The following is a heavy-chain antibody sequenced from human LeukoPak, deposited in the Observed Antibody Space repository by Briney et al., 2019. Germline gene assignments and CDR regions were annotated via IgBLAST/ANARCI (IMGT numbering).Heavy chain of an antibody. V-gene: IGHV3-11*03. CDR2: ISSSSSYT. D-gene: IGHD6-19*01. CDR1: GFTFSDYY. CDR3: ASSIAVAGTLDY. Sequence: PGGCLRLSCAASGFTFSDYYMSWIRQAPGKGLEWVSYISSSSSYTNYADSVKGRFAISRDNAKNSLYLQMNSLRAEDTAVYYCASSIAVAGTLDYWGQGTLVTVSS. J-gene: IGHJ4*02.